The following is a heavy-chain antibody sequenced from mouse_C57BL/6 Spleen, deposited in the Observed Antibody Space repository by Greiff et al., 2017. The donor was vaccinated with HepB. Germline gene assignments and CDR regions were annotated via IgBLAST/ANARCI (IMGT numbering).Heavy chain of an antibody. J-gene: IGHJ2*01. V-gene: IGHV7-3*01. D-gene: IGHD2-12*01. CDR3: GRYEGAPRYDFAY. Sequence: DVMLVESGGGLVQPGGSLSLSCAASGFTFTDYYMSWVRQPPGKALEWLGFIRNKANGYTTEYSASVKVRFTISRDNSQNILYLQMNALRAEDSATYYCGRYEGAPRYDFAYGGQGTTLTAAS. CDR2: IRNKANGYTT. CDR1: GFTFTDYY.